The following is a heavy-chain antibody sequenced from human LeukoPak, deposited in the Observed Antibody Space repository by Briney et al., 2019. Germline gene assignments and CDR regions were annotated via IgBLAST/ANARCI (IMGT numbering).Heavy chain of an antibody. CDR2: IVCSCANT. J-gene: IGHJ2*01. V-gene: IGHV3-23*01. CDR3: AKVRVVDDYNWFFDL. D-gene: IGHD4-11*01. CDR1: GFIFSNYP. Sequence: SLRLSYASAGFIFSNYPISCVRHSPERGLEEVSAIVCSCANTYYADSVRGRFTISRDNSENTLNLQMNNLRVGDTAIYHCAKVRVVDDYNWFFDLWGRGTLVTVSS.